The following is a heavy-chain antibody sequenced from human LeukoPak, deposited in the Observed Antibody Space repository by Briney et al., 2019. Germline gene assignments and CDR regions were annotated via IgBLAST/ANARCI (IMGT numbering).Heavy chain of an antibody. J-gene: IGHJ6*02. Sequence: GGSLRLSCAASEFILSHWWMTWVRRAPGKGLEWVASIKPDGSENYYVDSVKGRFTVSRDNARSSLYLQMNSLRAEDTAVYYCARGHYGMDVWGQGTTVIVSS. CDR1: EFILSHWW. V-gene: IGHV3-7*01. CDR2: IKPDGSEN. CDR3: ARGHYGMDV.